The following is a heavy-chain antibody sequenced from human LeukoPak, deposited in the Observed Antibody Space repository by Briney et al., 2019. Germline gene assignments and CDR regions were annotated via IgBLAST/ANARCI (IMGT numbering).Heavy chain of an antibody. CDR3: AEEESAVTHFDY. CDR2: ISGYGGTT. Sequence: GGSLRLSCVASGFTFNNYAMTWVRQAPGKGLEWVSTISGYGGTTFYADSVKGRFTISRDNSKKTLYLQMNSLRAEDTALYYCAEEESAVTHFDYWGQGSLVTVSS. V-gene: IGHV3-23*01. CDR1: GFTFNNYA. J-gene: IGHJ4*02. D-gene: IGHD2-21*02.